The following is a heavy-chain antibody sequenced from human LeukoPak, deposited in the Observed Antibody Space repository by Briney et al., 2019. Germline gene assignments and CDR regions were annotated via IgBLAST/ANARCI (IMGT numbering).Heavy chain of an antibody. Sequence: PSETLSLTCAASGVPFSNYYWNWVRQSPSQGLEWIGEINHSGYTNYNPSLKSRVTMSIDTSKNQFSLKLTSVTAADAGVYYCTRAVAGHPDWGQGTLVTVSS. V-gene: IGHV4-34*01. J-gene: IGHJ4*02. CDR3: TRAVAGHPD. CDR1: GVPFSNYY. CDR2: INHSGYT. D-gene: IGHD6-19*01.